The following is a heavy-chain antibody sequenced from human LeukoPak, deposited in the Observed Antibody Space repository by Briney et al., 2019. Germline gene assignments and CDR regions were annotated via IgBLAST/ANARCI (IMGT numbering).Heavy chain of an antibody. Sequence: GGSLRLSCAASGFTFSSYWMSWVRQAPGKGLEWVSSISSSSSYIYYADSVKGRFTISRDNAKNSLYLQMNSLRAEDTAVYYCARVVAAAGEQCWGQGTLVTVSS. CDR1: GFTFSSYW. D-gene: IGHD6-13*01. V-gene: IGHV3-21*01. J-gene: IGHJ4*02. CDR2: ISSSSSYI. CDR3: ARVVAAAGEQC.